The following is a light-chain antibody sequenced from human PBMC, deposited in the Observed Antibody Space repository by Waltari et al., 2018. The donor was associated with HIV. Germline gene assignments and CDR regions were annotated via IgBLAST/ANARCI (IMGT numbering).Light chain of an antibody. CDR2: GVN. Sequence: HSALTQSWASVSGSPGQSVTISCTGTGADIGLSNYVSWYQQQPGKAPQLIIYGVNKRPSGVSFRFSGSKSGDTASLTISGLQSGDEADYLCSSHTKTDLVLFGGGTKLTVL. CDR3: SSHTKTDLVL. V-gene: IGLV2-14*03. CDR1: GADIGLSNY. J-gene: IGLJ2*01.